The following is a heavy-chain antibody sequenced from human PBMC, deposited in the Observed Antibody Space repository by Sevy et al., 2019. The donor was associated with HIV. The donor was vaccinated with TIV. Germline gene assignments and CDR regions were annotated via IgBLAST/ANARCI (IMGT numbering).Heavy chain of an antibody. CDR2: ISSSSSYT. Sequence: GGSLRLSCAASGFTFSDYYMSWIRQAPGKGLEWVSYISSSSSYTNYADSVKGRFTISRDNAKNSLYLQMISLRAEDTAVYYCARDIHLTYYYDRSGYSLGAFDIWGQGTMVTVSS. J-gene: IGHJ3*02. V-gene: IGHV3-11*06. D-gene: IGHD3-22*01. CDR3: ARDIHLTYYYDRSGYSLGAFDI. CDR1: GFTFSDYY.